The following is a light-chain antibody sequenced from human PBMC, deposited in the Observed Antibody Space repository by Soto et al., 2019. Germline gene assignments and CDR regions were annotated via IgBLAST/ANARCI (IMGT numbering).Light chain of an antibody. CDR1: QNINNY. CDR3: QQYQHLPT. J-gene: IGKJ5*01. V-gene: IGKV1-33*01. Sequence: DIQVSQSRWSRYPSIKDRVTITCQASQNINNYLNWYQQKPGRAPKLLIYDASNLEAVVPSRFRGSGSGKAFTFTIRRLQPEDIAPSYWQQYQHLPTSGQGTRLEI. CDR2: DAS.